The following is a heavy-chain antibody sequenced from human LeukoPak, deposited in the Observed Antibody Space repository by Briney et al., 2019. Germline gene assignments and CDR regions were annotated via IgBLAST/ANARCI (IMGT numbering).Heavy chain of an antibody. CDR3: ARERLWFGELFHYYYYYMDV. D-gene: IGHD3-10*01. CDR2: IYTSGST. V-gene: IGHV4-4*07. J-gene: IGHJ6*03. CDR1: GGSISSYY. Sequence: PSETLSLTCTVSGGSISSYYWSWIRQPAGKGLEWIGRIYTSGSTNYNPSPKSRVTMSVDTSKNQFSLKLSSVTAADTAVYYCARERLWFGELFHYYYYYMDVWGKGTTVTISS.